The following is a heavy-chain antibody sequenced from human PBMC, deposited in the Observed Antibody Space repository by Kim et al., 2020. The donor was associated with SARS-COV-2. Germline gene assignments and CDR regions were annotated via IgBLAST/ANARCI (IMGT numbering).Heavy chain of an antibody. Sequence: GGSLRLSCAASGFTFSSYDMHWVRQATGKGLEWVSAIGTAGDTYYPGSVKGRFTISRENAKNSLYLQMNSLRAGDTAVYYCARGENYYDSSGRRAFDIWGQGTMVTVSS. V-gene: IGHV3-13*01. CDR3: ARGENYYDSSGRRAFDI. CDR1: GFTFSSYD. J-gene: IGHJ3*02. CDR2: IGTAGDT. D-gene: IGHD3-22*01.